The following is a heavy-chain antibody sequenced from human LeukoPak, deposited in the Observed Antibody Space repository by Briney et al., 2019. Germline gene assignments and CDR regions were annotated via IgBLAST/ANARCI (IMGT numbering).Heavy chain of an antibody. D-gene: IGHD3-10*01. CDR2: ISSSGSTI. CDR1: GFTFSDYY. CDR3: ATNFLYYYGSGSSYYYMDV. Sequence: GGSLRLSCAASGFTFSDYYMSWIRQAPGMGLEWVSYISSSGSTIYYADSVKGRFTISRDNAKNSLYLQMNSLRAEDTAVYYCATNFLYYYGSGSSYYYMDVWGKGTTVTVSS. V-gene: IGHV3-11*04. J-gene: IGHJ6*03.